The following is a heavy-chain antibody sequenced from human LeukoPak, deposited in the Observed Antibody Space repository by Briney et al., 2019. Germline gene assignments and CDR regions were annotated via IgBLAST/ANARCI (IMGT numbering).Heavy chain of an antibody. CDR1: GGSFSGYY. CDR3: ASVYRYVPPRVKAFDL. V-gene: IGHV4-34*01. J-gene: IGHJ3*01. D-gene: IGHD5-18*01. CDR2: INHSGST. Sequence: SETLSLTCAVYGGSFSGYYWSWIRQPPGKGLEWIGEINHSGSTNYNPSLKTRGTISVDTSKNQFSLQLSSVPAADTAVYYCASVYRYVPPRVKAFDLWGQGTMVTVSS.